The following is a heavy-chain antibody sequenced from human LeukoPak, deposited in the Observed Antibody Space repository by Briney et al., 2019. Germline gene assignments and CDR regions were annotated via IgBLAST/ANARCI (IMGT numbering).Heavy chain of an antibody. CDR1: EFIVSNYY. V-gene: IGHV3-53*01. Sequence: PGGSLRLSCAASEFIVSNYYMSWVRQAPGKGLGWVSVFLTAGTTYSAYSLKGRFSFSRDDSQNVVYLQMNSLRTEDTAVYFCAREGYISGWFRLWGQGTLVTVSS. J-gene: IGHJ4*02. CDR2: FLTAGTT. D-gene: IGHD6-19*01. CDR3: AREGYISGWFRL.